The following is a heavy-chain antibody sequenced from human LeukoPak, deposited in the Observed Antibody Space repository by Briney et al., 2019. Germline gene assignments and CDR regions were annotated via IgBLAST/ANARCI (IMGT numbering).Heavy chain of an antibody. CDR1: GFTSDDYA. V-gene: IGHV3-9*02. J-gene: IGHJ4*02. Sequence: GGSLRLSCAASGFTSDDYAMHWVRQAPGKGLEWVSGISWNSGSIGYADSVKGRFTISRDNAKNSLYPQMNSLRAEDTALYYCAKVVGYSSGWYDYWGQGTLVTVSS. CDR3: AKVVGYSSGWYDY. CDR2: ISWNSGSI. D-gene: IGHD6-19*01.